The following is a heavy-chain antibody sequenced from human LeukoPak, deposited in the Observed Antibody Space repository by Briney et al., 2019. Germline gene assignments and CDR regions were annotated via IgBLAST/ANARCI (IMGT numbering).Heavy chain of an antibody. CDR1: GFTFSSYA. Sequence: GGSLRLSCAASGFTFSSYAMNWVRQAPGKGLEWVSAVSGSGSSTYYADSVKGRFTISRDNSKDTLYLQMNSLRAEDTAVYFCAKDRPAYSSGYCYDDWGQGTLVTVTS. V-gene: IGHV3-23*01. CDR2: VSGSGSST. D-gene: IGHD3-22*01. J-gene: IGHJ4*02. CDR3: AKDRPAYSSGYCYDD.